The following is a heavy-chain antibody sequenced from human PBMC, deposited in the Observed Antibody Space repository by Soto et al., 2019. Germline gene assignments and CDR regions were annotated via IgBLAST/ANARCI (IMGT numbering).Heavy chain of an antibody. J-gene: IGHJ6*02. D-gene: IGHD2-15*01. CDR2: ISWNSGSI. CDR3: EKNNIHYGGIFVLDV. CDR1: GFTFDDYA. V-gene: IGHV3-9*01. Sequence: EVQLVESGGGLVQPGRSLRLSCAASGFTFDDYAMHWVRQAPGKGLEWVSGISWNSGSIGYADSVKGRFTISRDNAKNSLYLQMNSLRAEDTALYSGEKNNIHYGGIFVLDVWAQVSRVTVPS.